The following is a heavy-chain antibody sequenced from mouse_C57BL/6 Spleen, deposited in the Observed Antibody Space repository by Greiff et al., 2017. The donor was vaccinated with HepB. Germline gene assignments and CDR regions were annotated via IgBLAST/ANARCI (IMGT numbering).Heavy chain of an antibody. CDR1: GYSITSGYY. CDR3: ARGDGGAWFAY. V-gene: IGHV3-6*01. CDR2: ISYDGSN. Sequence: ESGPGLVKPSQSLSLTCSVTGYSITSGYYWNWIRQFPGNKLEWMGYISYDGSNNYNPSLKNRISITRDTSKNQFFLKLNSVTTEDTDTYYCARGDGGAWFAYWGQGTLVTVSA. J-gene: IGHJ3*01. D-gene: IGHD1-1*01.